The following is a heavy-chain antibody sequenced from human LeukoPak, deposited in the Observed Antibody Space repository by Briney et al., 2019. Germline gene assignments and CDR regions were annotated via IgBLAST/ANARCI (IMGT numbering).Heavy chain of an antibody. CDR3: ANPSLPLFQFDY. J-gene: IGHJ4*02. CDR2: ISGSGGST. Sequence: GGSLRLSCAASGFTFSSYWMHWVRQAPGKGLEWVSAISGSGGSTYYADSVKGRFTISRDNSKNTLYLQMNSLRAEDTAVYYCANPSLPLFQFDYWGQGTLVTVSS. V-gene: IGHV3-23*01. CDR1: GFTFSSYW. D-gene: IGHD2-21*01.